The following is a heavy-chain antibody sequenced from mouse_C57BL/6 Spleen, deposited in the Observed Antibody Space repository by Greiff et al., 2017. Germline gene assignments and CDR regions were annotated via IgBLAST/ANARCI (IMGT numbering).Heavy chain of an antibody. J-gene: IGHJ3*01. D-gene: IGHD6-5*01. V-gene: IGHV5-17*01. CDR1: GFTFSDYG. CDR3: ARRTLSVWFAY. Sequence: DVTLVESGGGLVKPGGSLKLSCAASGFTFSDYGMHWVRQAPEKGLEWVAYISSGSSTIYYADTVKGRFTITTDNAKHTRFLQMTILRSEGTAMYYCARRTLSVWFAYWGQGTLVTVSA. CDR2: ISSGSSTI.